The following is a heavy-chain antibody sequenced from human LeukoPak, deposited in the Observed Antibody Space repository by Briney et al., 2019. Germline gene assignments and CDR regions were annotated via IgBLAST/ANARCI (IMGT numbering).Heavy chain of an antibody. J-gene: IGHJ4*02. V-gene: IGHV3-7*01. CDR2: INPDGNKK. CDR1: GLTFSSSW. CDR3: APTRGSSSWPFDY. D-gene: IGHD6-13*01. Sequence: GGSLRLSCAVSGLTFSSSWMDWVRQAPGKGLEWVASINPDGNKKYSADSVKGRFTISRDNAKNALYLQMNSLRAEDTAVYYCAPTRGSSSWPFDYWGQGTLVTVSS.